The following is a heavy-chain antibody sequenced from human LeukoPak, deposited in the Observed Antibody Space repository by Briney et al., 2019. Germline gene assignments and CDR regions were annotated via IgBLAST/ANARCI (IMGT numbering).Heavy chain of an antibody. J-gene: IGHJ6*03. V-gene: IGHV1-2*02. CDR3: ARDLFTVTTPYGHYYMDV. CDR2: INPNSGGT. Sequence: ASVKVSCKASGYTFTGYYMHWVRQAPGQGLEWMGWINPNSGGTNYAQKFQGRVTMTRDTSISTAYMELSRLRSDDTAVYYRARDLFTVTTPYGHYYMDVWGKGTTVTVSS. CDR1: GYTFTGYY. D-gene: IGHD4-17*01.